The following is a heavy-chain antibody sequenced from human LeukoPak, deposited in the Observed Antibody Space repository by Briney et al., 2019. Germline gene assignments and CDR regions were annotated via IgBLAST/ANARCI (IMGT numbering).Heavy chain of an antibody. J-gene: IGHJ4*02. Sequence: SGGSLRLSCAASGFTLSSYWMSWVRQAPGKGLEWVANIKQDGSEKYYVDSVKGRFTISRDNAKNSLYLQMNSLRAEDTAVYYCARRDFWSNYYDYWGQGTLVTVSS. CDR3: ARRDFWSNYYDY. CDR2: IKQDGSEK. V-gene: IGHV3-7*01. D-gene: IGHD3-3*01. CDR1: GFTLSSYW.